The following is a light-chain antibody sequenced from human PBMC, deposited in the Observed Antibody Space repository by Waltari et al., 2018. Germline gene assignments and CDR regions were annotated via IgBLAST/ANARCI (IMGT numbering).Light chain of an antibody. CDR1: QSVFYNSDNSNY. CDR2: WAS. V-gene: IGKV4-1*01. CDR3: QQYYSAPPWT. Sequence: DFVLTQSPDSLAVSLGERATINCRSSQSVFYNSDNSNYLAWYQQKPGQPPKLLISWASTRRSGVPDRFSGSGSGTDFTLTINALQAEDVAVYYCQQYYSAPPWTFGQGTKVEIK. J-gene: IGKJ1*01.